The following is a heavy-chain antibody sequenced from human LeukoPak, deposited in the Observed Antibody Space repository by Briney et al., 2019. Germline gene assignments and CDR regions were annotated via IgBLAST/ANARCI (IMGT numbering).Heavy chain of an antibody. D-gene: IGHD6-13*01. CDR1: GGSISPYY. CDR2: IYYDGRT. V-gene: IGHV4-59*08. Sequence: SETLSLTCSVSGGSISPYYWSWIRQSPGKGLEWIGHIYYDGRTSYNPSLKSRVTMSVDTSKNHFSLSLSSVTASDTAVYYCSRHVTAAGGPVGFWGQGTLVTVSS. CDR3: SRHVTAAGGPVGF. J-gene: IGHJ4*02.